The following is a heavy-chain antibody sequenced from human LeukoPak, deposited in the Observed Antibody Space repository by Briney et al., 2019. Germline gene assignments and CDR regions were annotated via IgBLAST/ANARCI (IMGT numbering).Heavy chain of an antibody. CDR1: GGSFSGYY. CDR2: INHSGST. Sequence: PSETLSLACAVYGGSFSGYYWSWIRQPPGKGLEWIGEINHSGSTNYNPSLKSRVTILVDTSKNQFSLKLSSVTAADTAVYYCARAYGDADYWGQGTLVTVSS. D-gene: IGHD4-17*01. J-gene: IGHJ4*02. CDR3: ARAYGDADY. V-gene: IGHV4-34*01.